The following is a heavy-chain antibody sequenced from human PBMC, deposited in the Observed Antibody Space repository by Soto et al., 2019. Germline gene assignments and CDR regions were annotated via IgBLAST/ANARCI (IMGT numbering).Heavy chain of an antibody. J-gene: IGHJ4*02. CDR2: IYSGGST. Sequence: GGSLRLSCAASGSTVSSNYMSWVRQAPGKGLEWVSIIYSGGSTYYADSVKGRFTISRDNSKNTLYLQMNSLRAEDTAVYYCAKGPGIVLVPAARRGFDYWGQGTLVTVSS. CDR3: AKGPGIVLVPAARRGFDY. D-gene: IGHD2-2*01. CDR1: GSTVSSNY. V-gene: IGHV3-66*01.